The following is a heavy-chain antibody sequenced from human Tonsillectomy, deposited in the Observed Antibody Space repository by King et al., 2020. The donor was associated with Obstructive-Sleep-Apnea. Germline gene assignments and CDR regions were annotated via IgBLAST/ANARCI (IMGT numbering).Heavy chain of an antibody. CDR3: ARAIFGVVINRGLNWFDP. J-gene: IGHJ5*02. V-gene: IGHV4-38-2*02. Sequence: VPLQESGPGLVKPSETLSLTCTVSGYSISSNYYWAWIRQPPGKGLEWIGSIYHTGSTYHNPSLKSRVTMSLDTSKNQLSLKLTSVTAADTAVYYCARAIFGVVINRGLNWFDPWGQGTLVTVSS. CDR2: IYHTGST. CDR1: GYSISSNYY. D-gene: IGHD3-3*01.